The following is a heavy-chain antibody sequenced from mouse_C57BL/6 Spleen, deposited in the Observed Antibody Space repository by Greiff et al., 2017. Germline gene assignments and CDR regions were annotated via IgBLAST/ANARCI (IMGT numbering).Heavy chain of an antibody. Sequence: QVQLQQSGPELVKPGASVKISCKASGYAFSSSWMNWVKQRPGKGLEWIGRIYPGDGDTNYNGKFKGKATLTADKSSSTAYMQLSSLTSEDSAVYFCAREAYYYGSRGYFDVWGTGTTVTVSS. CDR3: AREAYYYGSRGYFDV. D-gene: IGHD1-1*01. V-gene: IGHV1-82*01. J-gene: IGHJ1*03. CDR2: IYPGDGDT. CDR1: GYAFSSSW.